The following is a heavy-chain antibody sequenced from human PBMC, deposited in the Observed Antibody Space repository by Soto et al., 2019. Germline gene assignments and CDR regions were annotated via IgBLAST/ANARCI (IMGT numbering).Heavy chain of an antibody. CDR2: ISPTSSSI. J-gene: IGHJ4*02. CDR3: ARIVGTAGKYYFDY. Sequence: EVQLVESGGGLVKPGGSLRLSCAASGFTFSSYSMIWVRQAPGKGLEWVSSISPTSSSIYYADSVKGRFTISRDNAKNSLYLRMNALRAEDTAVYYCARIVGTAGKYYFDYWGQGTLVTVSS. D-gene: IGHD1-26*01. V-gene: IGHV3-21*01. CDR1: GFTFSSYS.